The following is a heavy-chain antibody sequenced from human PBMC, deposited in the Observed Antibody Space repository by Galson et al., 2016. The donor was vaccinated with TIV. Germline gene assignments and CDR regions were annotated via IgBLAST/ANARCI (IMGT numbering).Heavy chain of an antibody. CDR3: ARFYQSYFFDY. CDR2: IGYDGSDI. CDR1: GFTFGSYG. Sequence: SLRLSCATSGFTFGSYGMHWVRQATGKGLEWVAVIGYDGSDINYADSVKGRFTISRDNARNTLYLQINSLRAEDTAVSHCARFYQSYFFDYWGQGTLVTVSS. V-gene: IGHV3-33*01. J-gene: IGHJ4*02. D-gene: IGHD2-2*01.